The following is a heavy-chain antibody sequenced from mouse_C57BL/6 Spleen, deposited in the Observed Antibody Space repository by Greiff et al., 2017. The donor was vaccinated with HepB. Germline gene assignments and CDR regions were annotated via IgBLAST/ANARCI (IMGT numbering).Heavy chain of an antibody. Sequence: QVQLQQPGAELVMPGASVKLSCKASGYTFTSYWLHWVKQRPGQGLEWIGEIDPSDSYTNYNQKFKGKSTLTVDKSSSTDYMQLSSLTSEDSAVYYCARRENGSSYWYFDVWGTGTTSTVSS. V-gene: IGHV1-69*01. CDR1: GYTFTSYW. D-gene: IGHD1-1*01. CDR2: IDPSDSYT. J-gene: IGHJ1*03. CDR3: ARRENGSSYWYFDV.